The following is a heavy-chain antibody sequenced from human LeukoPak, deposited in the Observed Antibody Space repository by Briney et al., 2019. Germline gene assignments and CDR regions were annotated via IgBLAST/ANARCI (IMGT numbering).Heavy chain of an antibody. V-gene: IGHV4-59*01. CDR2: IYYSGST. D-gene: IGHD3-3*01. CDR1: AGSISRYY. J-gene: IGHJ4*02. CDR3: ASRSSIWSGYQDTLYYFDS. Sequence: SETLSLTCSVSAGSISRYYWSWIRQPPGKGLEWIGYIYYSGSTNYNPSLKSRVTMSLDTSRSQFSLRLSSVTAADTAVYYCASRSSIWSGYQDTLYYFDSWGQGTLVTVSS.